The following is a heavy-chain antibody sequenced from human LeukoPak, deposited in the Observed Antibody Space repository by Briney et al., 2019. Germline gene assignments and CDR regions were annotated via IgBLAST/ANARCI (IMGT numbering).Heavy chain of an antibody. D-gene: IGHD5-12*01. CDR3: ARPYDSSRDHGGYGY. V-gene: IGHV3-7*02. J-gene: IGHJ4*02. Sequence: GGSLRLSCATSGFTFSNYCMSWVRQAPGKGLGWVAIITHDGSEKYYAASVKGRFTISRDNAKNSLYLQMNSLTAEDTAVYYCARPYDSSRDHGGYGYWGRGTLVTVSS. CDR1: GFTFSNYC. CDR2: ITHDGSEK.